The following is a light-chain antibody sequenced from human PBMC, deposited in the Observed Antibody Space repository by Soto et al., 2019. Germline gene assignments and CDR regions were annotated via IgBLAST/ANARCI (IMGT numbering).Light chain of an antibody. Sequence: DIQMTPSHSTLSASVGYSASITCRASQSISSWLAWYQQKPGKAPKLLIYDASSLESGVPSRFSGSGSGTDFTLTITSLQPEDFATYYCQQSYGTPITFGQGTRLEIK. CDR2: DAS. CDR1: QSISSW. V-gene: IGKV1-5*01. J-gene: IGKJ5*01. CDR3: QQSYGTPIT.